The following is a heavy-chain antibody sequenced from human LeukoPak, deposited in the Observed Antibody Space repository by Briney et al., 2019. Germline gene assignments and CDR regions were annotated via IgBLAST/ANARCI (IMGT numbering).Heavy chain of an antibody. Sequence: GGSLRLSCAASGFTFSSYGMNWVRQAPGKGLEWVSSISSSSSYIYYQDSVKGRFTISRDNAKNSLYLQMNRLRAEDTAVYYCARDSRTWFNWFDPWGQGTLVSVSS. J-gene: IGHJ5*02. D-gene: IGHD6-13*01. CDR3: ARDSRTWFNWFDP. CDR2: ISSSSSYI. V-gene: IGHV3-21*01. CDR1: GFTFSSYG.